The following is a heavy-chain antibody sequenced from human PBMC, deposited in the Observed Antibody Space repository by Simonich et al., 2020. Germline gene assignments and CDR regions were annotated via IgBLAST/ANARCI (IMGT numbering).Heavy chain of an antibody. CDR3: ARGRGGMSRGYVDY. J-gene: IGHJ4*02. CDR2: MKPNRGNT. D-gene: IGHD2-15*01. V-gene: IGHV1-8*03. Sequence: QVQLVQSGAEVKKPGASVKVSCKASGYTFTSYDINWVRQATGQGLEWKGWMKPNRGNTGYAQNLQGRVTITRNTSISTAYMELSSLISEDTAVYYCARGRGGMSRGYVDYWGQGTLVTVSS. CDR1: GYTFTSYD.